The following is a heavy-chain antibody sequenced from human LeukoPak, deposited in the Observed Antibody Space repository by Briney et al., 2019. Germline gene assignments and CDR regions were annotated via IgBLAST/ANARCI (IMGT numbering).Heavy chain of an antibody. CDR2: ISAYNGNT. V-gene: IGHV1-18*01. CDR3: ARESQYYDFWSGYYTGDAFDI. Sequence: ASVKVSCKASGYTFTSYGISWVRQAPGQGLEWMGWISAYNGNTNYAQKLQGRVTMTTDTSTSTAYMELRSLRSDDTAVYYCARESQYYDFWSGYYTGDAFDIWGQGTMVTVSS. CDR1: GYTFTSYG. D-gene: IGHD3-3*01. J-gene: IGHJ3*02.